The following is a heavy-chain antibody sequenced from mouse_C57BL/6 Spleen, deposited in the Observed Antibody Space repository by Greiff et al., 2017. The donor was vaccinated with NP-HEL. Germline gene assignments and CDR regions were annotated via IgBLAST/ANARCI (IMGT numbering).Heavy chain of an antibody. V-gene: IGHV5-15*01. D-gene: IGHD2-5*01. Sequence: EVKLVESGGGLVQPGGSLKLSCAASGFTFSDYGMAWVRQAPRKGPEWVAFISNLACSIYYADTVTGRFTISRENAKNTLYLEMISLRSEETAMYSCARRGDSNYDFDYWGQGTTLTVSS. CDR1: GFTFSDYG. CDR2: ISNLACSI. CDR3: ARRGDSNYDFDY. J-gene: IGHJ2*01.